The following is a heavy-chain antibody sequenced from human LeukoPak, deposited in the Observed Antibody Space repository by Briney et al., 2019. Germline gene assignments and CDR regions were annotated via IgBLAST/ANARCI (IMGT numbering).Heavy chain of an antibody. CDR2: IYYSGST. D-gene: IGHD3-10*01. Sequence: SETLSLTCTVSGYSISTGYYWDWIRQPPGKGLEWIGYIYYSGSTNYNPSLKSRVTISVDTSKNQFSLKLTSVTAADTAVYFCARGGYYGSGNDFRFDPWGQGTLVTVSS. V-gene: IGHV4-61*01. CDR1: GYSISTGYY. CDR3: ARGGYYGSGNDFRFDP. J-gene: IGHJ5*02.